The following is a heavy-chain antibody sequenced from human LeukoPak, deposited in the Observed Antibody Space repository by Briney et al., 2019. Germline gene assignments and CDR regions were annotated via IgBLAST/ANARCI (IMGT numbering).Heavy chain of an antibody. CDR1: GGSISSGDYY. Sequence: KPSETLSLTCTVSGGSISSGDYYWSWIRQPPGKGLEWIGYIYYSGSTYYNPSLKSRVTISVDTSKNQFSLKLSSVTAADTAVYYCAREEMEYQLPGGSDPWGQGTLVTVSS. J-gene: IGHJ5*02. CDR2: IYYSGST. D-gene: IGHD2-2*01. CDR3: AREEMEYQLPGGSDP. V-gene: IGHV4-30-4*08.